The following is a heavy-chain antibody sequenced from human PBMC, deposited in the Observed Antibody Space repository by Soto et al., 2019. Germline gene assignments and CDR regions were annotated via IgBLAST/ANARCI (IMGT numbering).Heavy chain of an antibody. Sequence: ASVKVSCKASGYTFTSYDINWVRQATGQGLEWMGWMNPNGGNTGYAQKFQGRVTMTRNTSISTAYMELSSLRSEDTAVYYCARGIEVAVAGTGRAFDIWGQGTMVTVSS. CDR3: ARGIEVAVAGTGRAFDI. CDR2: MNPNGGNT. D-gene: IGHD6-19*01. J-gene: IGHJ3*02. V-gene: IGHV1-8*01. CDR1: GYTFTSYD.